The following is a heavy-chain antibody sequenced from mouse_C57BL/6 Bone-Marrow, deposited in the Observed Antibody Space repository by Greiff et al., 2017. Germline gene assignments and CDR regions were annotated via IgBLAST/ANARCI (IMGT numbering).Heavy chain of an antibody. CDR3: ARSHPDAMDY. CDR1: GYTFTSYW. V-gene: IGHV1-69*01. J-gene: IGHJ4*01. CDR2: IDPSDSYT. Sequence: QVQLQQPGAELVMPGASVKLSCKASGYTFTSYWMHWVKQRPGQGLEWIGEIDPSDSYTNYNQKFKGKSTLTVDKSSSTAYMQLSSLTSEDSAVYYCARSHPDAMDYWGQGTSVTVSS.